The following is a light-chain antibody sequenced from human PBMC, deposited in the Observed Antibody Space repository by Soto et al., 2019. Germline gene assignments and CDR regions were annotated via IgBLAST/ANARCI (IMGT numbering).Light chain of an antibody. V-gene: IGKV3-11*01. Sequence: EIVMTQSPATLSMSPGERATLSCRASQSVSSYLAWYQQKPGQAPRLLIYDASNRATGIPARFSGSGSGTDFTLTISGLEPEDFAVYYCQQRASWITFGQGTKVDIK. J-gene: IGKJ1*01. CDR3: QQRASWIT. CDR1: QSVSSY. CDR2: DAS.